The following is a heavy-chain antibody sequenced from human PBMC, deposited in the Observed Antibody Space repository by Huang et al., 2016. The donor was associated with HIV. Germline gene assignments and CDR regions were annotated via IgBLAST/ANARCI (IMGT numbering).Heavy chain of an antibody. D-gene: IGHD3-22*01. CDR2: VYYTGST. Sequence: QVRLQESGPGLVKPSQTLALTCTVSGVPISTGGFYWTWIRQPPGKGLEWIGYVYYTGSTHYNPSLKSRVTISVDMSKNQFYLQVSSLNAADTAMYYCARAPYDSRGYYWWGQGTLVTVSS. CDR3: ARAPYDSRGYYW. J-gene: IGHJ4*02. V-gene: IGHV4-30-4*01. CDR1: GVPISTGGFY.